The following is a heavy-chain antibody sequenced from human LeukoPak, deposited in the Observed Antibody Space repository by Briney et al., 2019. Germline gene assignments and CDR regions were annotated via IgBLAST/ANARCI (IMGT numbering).Heavy chain of an antibody. D-gene: IGHD3-22*01. CDR1: GFTFSSYA. CDR2: ISYDGSNK. Sequence: GGSLRLSCAASGFTFSSYAMHWVRQAPGKGLEWVVVISYDGSNKYYADSVKGRFTISRDNYKNTLYLQMNSLRAEDTAVYYCARGMEGYDSSGYSLDAFDIWGQGTMVTVSS. J-gene: IGHJ3*02. CDR3: ARGMEGYDSSGYSLDAFDI. V-gene: IGHV3-30*04.